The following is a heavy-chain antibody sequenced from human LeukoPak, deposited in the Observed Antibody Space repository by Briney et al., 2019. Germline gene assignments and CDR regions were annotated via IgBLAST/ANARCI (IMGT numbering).Heavy chain of an antibody. J-gene: IGHJ6*03. Sequence: GGSLRLSCAVSGLKFSDAWMTWVRQAPGKGLEWVGRILGKGSGGSTDYAAPVQGRFIISRDDSKDTLYLEMNSLKTEDTAVYYCSWIRGALGFYFMDVWGKGTTVTVSS. CDR2: ILGKGSGGST. CDR1: GLKFSDAW. D-gene: IGHD3-10*01. V-gene: IGHV3-15*01. CDR3: SWIRGALGFYFMDV.